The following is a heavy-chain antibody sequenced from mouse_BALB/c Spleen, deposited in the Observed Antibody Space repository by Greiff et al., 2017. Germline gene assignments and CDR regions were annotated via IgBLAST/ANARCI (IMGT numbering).Heavy chain of an antibody. V-gene: IGHV1S81*02. D-gene: IGHD2-4*01. Sequence: QVQLQQSGAELVKPGASVKLSCKASGYTFTSYYMYWVKQRPGQGLEWIGEINPSNGGTNFNEKFKSKATLTVDKSSSTAYMQLSSLTSEDSAVYYCTRGDYEKGFAYWGQGTLVTVSA. CDR2: INPSNGGT. CDR3: TRGDYEKGFAY. J-gene: IGHJ3*01. CDR1: GYTFTSYY.